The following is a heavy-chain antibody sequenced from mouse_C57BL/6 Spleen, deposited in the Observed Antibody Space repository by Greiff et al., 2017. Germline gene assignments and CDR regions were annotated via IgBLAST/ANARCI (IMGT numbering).Heavy chain of an antibody. J-gene: IGHJ4*01. CDR2: IYPRDGST. D-gene: IGHD3-2*02. V-gene: IGHV1-78*01. CDR1: GYTFTDHT. Sequence: VKLMESDAELVKPGASVKISCKVSGYTFTDHTIHWMKQRPEQGLEWIGYIYPRDGSTKYNEKFKGKATLTADKSSSTAYMQLNSLTSEDSAVYFCARGGDSSGPYYYAMDYWGQGTSVTVSS. CDR3: ARGGDSSGPYYYAMDY.